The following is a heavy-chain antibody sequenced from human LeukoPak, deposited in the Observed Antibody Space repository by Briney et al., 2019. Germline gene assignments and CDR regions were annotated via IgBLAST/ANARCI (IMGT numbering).Heavy chain of an antibody. D-gene: IGHD5-12*01. J-gene: IGHJ6*02. CDR2: ISWNSANI. V-gene: IGHV3-9*01. Sequence: GGSLRLSCAASGFTFDDYAMHWVRQIPGKGLEWVSGISWNSANIVYADSVKGRFTISRNIAKNSLYLQMNSLRPEDTALYYCARDGKDGGYSYGNYYSYALDVWGQGTTVTVSS. CDR3: ARDGKDGGYSYGNYYSYALDV. CDR1: GFTFDDYA.